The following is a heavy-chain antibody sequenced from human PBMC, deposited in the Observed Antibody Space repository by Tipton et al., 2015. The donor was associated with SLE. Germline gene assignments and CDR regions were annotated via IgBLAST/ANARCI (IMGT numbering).Heavy chain of an antibody. V-gene: IGHV4-61*09. D-gene: IGHD6-13*01. CDR2: IYTSGST. Sequence: TLSLTCTVSGGSISSGSYYWSWIRQPAGKGLEWIGHIYTSGSTNYNPSLKSRVTISVDTSKNQFSLKLSSVTAADTAVYYCARGKSHSSSWPYFDYWGQGTLVTVSS. J-gene: IGHJ4*02. CDR3: ARGKSHSSSWPYFDY. CDR1: GGSISSGSYY.